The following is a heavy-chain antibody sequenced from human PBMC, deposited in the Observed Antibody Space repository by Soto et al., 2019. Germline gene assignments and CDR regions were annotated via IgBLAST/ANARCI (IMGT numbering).Heavy chain of an antibody. CDR1: GGSISSYY. Sequence: QVQLQESGPGLVKPSETLSLTCTVSGGSISSYYWSWVRQPAGKGLEWIGYIYYSGSTNYNPTPKRRVTISVDTSKNQFSLKLSSVTAADTAVYYCARSMVRGVKFDYWGQGTLVTVSS. V-gene: IGHV4-59*08. D-gene: IGHD3-10*01. CDR3: ARSMVRGVKFDY. CDR2: IYYSGST. J-gene: IGHJ4*02.